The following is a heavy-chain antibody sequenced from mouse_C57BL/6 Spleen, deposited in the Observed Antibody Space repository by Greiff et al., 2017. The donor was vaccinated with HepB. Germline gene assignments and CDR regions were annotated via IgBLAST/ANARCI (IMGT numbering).Heavy chain of an antibody. CDR3: GSPVITGDFDV. CDR1: GYTFTDYY. J-gene: IGHJ1*03. CDR2: INPNNGGT. V-gene: IGHV1-26*01. D-gene: IGHD1-1*01. Sequence: EVQLQQSGPELVKPGASVKISCKASGYTFTDYYMHWVKQSHGKSLEWIGDINPNNGGTSYNQKFKGKATLTVDKSSSTAYMELRSLTSEDSAVYYCGSPVITGDFDVWGTGTTVTVSS.